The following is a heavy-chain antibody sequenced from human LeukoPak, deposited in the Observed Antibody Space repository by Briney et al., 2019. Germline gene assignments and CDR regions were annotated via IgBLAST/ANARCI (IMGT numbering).Heavy chain of an antibody. V-gene: IGHV4-34*01. CDR2: INDSGTT. CDR1: GGSFSGYY. CDR3: ARGDRLYGYNY. D-gene: IGHD5-18*01. J-gene: IGHJ4*02. Sequence: PSETLSLTCAVYGGSFSGYYWSWIRQSPGKGLEWIGEINDSGTTNYNPSLKSRVTISVDTSKNEFSLKLSSVTAADTAVYYCARGDRLYGYNYWGQGTLVTVSS.